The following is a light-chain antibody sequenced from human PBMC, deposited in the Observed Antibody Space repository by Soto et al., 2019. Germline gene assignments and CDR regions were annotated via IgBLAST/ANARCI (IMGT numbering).Light chain of an antibody. CDR2: DVS. Sequence: QSVLTQPASVSGSPGQSITISCTGTSSDVGGYDYVSWYQQHPGKAPKLMIYDVSSRPSGVSNRFSGSKSGSTSSLTISGLQAEDEDDYYCNSYTSSTTLVFGGGTKLTVL. CDR3: NSYTSSTTLV. J-gene: IGLJ2*01. CDR1: SSDVGGYDY. V-gene: IGLV2-14*03.